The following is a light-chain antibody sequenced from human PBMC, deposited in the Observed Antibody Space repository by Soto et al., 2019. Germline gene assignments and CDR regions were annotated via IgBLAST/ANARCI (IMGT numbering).Light chain of an antibody. J-gene: IGKJ4*01. CDR1: QSVSSN. Sequence: EIVMTQSPATLSVSPGERATLSCWASQSVSSNLAWYQQKPGQAPRLLIYDVSTRATGIPTRFSGSGSGTEFTLTISSLEPEDFAVYYCQQRSSWPPTFGGGTKVDNK. CDR2: DVS. CDR3: QQRSSWPPT. V-gene: IGKV3-11*01.